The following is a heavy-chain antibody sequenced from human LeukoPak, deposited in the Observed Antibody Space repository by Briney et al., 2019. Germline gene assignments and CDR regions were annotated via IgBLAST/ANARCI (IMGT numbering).Heavy chain of an antibody. D-gene: IGHD3-22*01. CDR1: GGSISSGGYY. CDR2: IYYSGST. J-gene: IGHJ3*02. CDR3: ARDLTTYYYDSSGAFDI. Sequence: SETLSLTCTVSGGSISSGGYYWSWIRQHPGKGLEWIGYIYYSGSTYYNPSLKSRVTISVDTSKNQFSLKLSSVTAADTAVYYCARDLTTYYYDSSGAFDIWGRGTMVTVSS. V-gene: IGHV4-31*03.